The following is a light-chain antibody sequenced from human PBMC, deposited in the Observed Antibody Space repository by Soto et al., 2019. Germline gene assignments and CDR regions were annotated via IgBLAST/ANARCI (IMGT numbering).Light chain of an antibody. Sequence: DIVMTQSPLSLPVTLGQPASISCRSSESLVHRDGNTYVTWFHQRPGQSPRRLIYKVYNRDSGVPDRFSGSGSGTDFILKISGVEAEDVGVYYCMQGTSWPDTFGQGTRLEIK. J-gene: IGKJ5*01. V-gene: IGKV2-30*02. CDR1: ESLVHRDGNTY. CDR2: KVY. CDR3: MQGTSWPDT.